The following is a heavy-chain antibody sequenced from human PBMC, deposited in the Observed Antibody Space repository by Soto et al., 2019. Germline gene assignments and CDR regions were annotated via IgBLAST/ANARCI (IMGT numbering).Heavy chain of an antibody. V-gene: IGHV1-18*04. J-gene: IGHJ6*02. Sequence: QIQLVQSEGEVKKPGASVKVSCKASGYAFSSYGYSWVRQAPGQGLEWMGWNSAYNGHKNIPQKSQDRVTKTTETSTSTDYMELRSLISDDTAVYYCARDPPITGSLRGTPLMAVWGQGTTVTVS. CDR1: GYAFSSYG. D-gene: IGHD1-20*01. CDR3: ARDPPITGSLRGTPLMAV. CDR2: NSAYNGHK.